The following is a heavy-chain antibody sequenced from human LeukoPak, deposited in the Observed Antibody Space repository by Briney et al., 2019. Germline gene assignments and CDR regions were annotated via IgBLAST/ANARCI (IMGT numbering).Heavy chain of an antibody. CDR2: ISGPTI. CDR3: ARDYRYYFDY. D-gene: IGHD3-16*02. Sequence: GGSLRLSCAASGFTFSSYGMHWVRQAPGKGLEWIAYISGPTISYADSVEGRFTISRDNAKNSLYLQMNSLRDEDTAVYYCARDYRYYFDYWGQGTLVTVSS. CDR1: GFTFSSYG. J-gene: IGHJ4*02. V-gene: IGHV3-48*02.